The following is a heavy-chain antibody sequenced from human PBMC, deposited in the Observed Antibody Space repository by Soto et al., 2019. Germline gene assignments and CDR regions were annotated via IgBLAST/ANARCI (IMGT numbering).Heavy chain of an antibody. V-gene: IGHV4-59*12. CDR3: ARGGTYYYDSSGYYYNY. J-gene: IGHJ4*02. D-gene: IGHD3-22*01. CDR2: IYYSGST. Sequence: SETLSLTCTVSGGSISSYYWSWIRQPPGKGLEWIGYIYYSGSTNYNPSLKSRVTISVDTSKNQFSLKLSSVTAADTAVYYCARGGTYYYDSSGYYYNYWGQGTLVTVSS. CDR1: GGSISSYY.